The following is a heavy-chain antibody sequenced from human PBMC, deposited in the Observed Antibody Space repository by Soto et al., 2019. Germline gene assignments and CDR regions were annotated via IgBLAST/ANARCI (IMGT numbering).Heavy chain of an antibody. CDR1: GGSINGYY. CDR3: SRERGAVAGIADAFDV. D-gene: IGHD6-19*01. V-gene: IGHV4-59*01. CDR2: IYFSGST. J-gene: IGHJ3*01. Sequence: SETLSLTCTVSGGSINGYYWNWIRQPPGKGLEWIGYIYFSGSTKYNPSLKSRVTISVDTSKSQFSLRLDSVSAADTAVYWCSRERGAVAGIADAFDVWGQGXVVTV.